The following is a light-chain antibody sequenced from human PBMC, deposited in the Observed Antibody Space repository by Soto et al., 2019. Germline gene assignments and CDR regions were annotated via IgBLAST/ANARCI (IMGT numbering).Light chain of an antibody. CDR1: QTISSY. J-gene: IGKJ1*01. Sequence: DIQMTQSPSSLSASLGDRVTINCRASQTISSYLNWYQQKPGRAPKLLIYAASNLESGVPSRFSGSGSGTDFTLTISSLQPEDFATYYCQQSYSTWTFGQGTKVDIK. CDR2: AAS. V-gene: IGKV1-39*01. CDR3: QQSYSTWT.